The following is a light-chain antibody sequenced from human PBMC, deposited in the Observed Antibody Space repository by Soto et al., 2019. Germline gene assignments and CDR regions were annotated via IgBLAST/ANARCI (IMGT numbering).Light chain of an antibody. V-gene: IGKV1-39*01. Sequence: DIQMTQSPSYLSASVGDRVTITCRASQSISSYLNWYQQKPGKAPKLLIYAASSLQSGVPSRFSGSGSGTAFTLTISSLQPEDFATYYCQQSYSTPRTFGQGTKVEIK. CDR1: QSISSY. CDR2: AAS. CDR3: QQSYSTPRT. J-gene: IGKJ1*01.